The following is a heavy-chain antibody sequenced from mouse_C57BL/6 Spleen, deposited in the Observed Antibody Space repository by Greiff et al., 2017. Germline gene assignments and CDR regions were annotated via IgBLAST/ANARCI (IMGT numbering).Heavy chain of an antibody. CDR2: IDPSDSYT. CDR3: ARRGLREDFDY. V-gene: IGHV1-69*01. D-gene: IGHD1-1*01. CDR1: GYTFTSCW. J-gene: IGHJ2*01. Sequence: VQLQQPGAELVMPGASVKLSCKASGYTFTSCWMHWVKQRPGQGLEWIGEIDPSDSYTNYNQKFKGKSTLTVDKSSSTAYMQLSSLTSEDSAVYYCARRGLREDFDYWGQGTTLTVSS.